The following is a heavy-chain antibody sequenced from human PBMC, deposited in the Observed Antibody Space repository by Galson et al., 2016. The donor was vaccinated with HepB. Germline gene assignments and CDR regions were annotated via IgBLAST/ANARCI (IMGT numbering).Heavy chain of an antibody. D-gene: IGHD2-2*01. CDR1: GFTFSYHG. J-gene: IGHJ5*02. CDR2: ISYDGSKI. Sequence: SLRLSCAASGFTFSYHGMHWVRQAPGKGLEWVSIISYDGSKIFYGDSVKGRFVISRDNSKNTLYLQMNSLKVEDTGVYYCAKAVVGGGTNWFDPWGQGTLVIVSS. V-gene: IGHV3-30*18. CDR3: AKAVVGGGTNWFDP.